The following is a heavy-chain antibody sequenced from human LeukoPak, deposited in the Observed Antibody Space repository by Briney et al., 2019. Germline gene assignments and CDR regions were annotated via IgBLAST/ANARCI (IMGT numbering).Heavy chain of an antibody. J-gene: IGHJ5*02. Sequence: ASVKVSCKASGGTFSIYAISWVRQAPGQGLEWMGGIIPIFGTANYAQKFQGRVTITTDESTSTAYMELSSLRSEDTAVYYCAREPYDFWSGPKPNWFDPWGQGTLVTVSS. CDR3: AREPYDFWSGPKPNWFDP. CDR1: GGTFSIYA. V-gene: IGHV1-69*05. D-gene: IGHD3-3*01. CDR2: IIPIFGTA.